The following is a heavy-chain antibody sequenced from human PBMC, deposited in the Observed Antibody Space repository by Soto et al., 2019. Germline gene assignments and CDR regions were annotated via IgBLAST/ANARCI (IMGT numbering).Heavy chain of an antibody. CDR3: AKGGSGWSLTDY. CDR1: GFTFSSYA. Sequence: VGSLRLSCAASGFTFSSYAMSWVRQAPGKGLEWVSAISGSGGSTYYADSVKGRFTISRDNSKNTLYLQMNSLRAEDTAVYYCAKGGSGWSLTDYWGQGTLVTVSS. D-gene: IGHD6-19*01. V-gene: IGHV3-23*01. J-gene: IGHJ4*02. CDR2: ISGSGGST.